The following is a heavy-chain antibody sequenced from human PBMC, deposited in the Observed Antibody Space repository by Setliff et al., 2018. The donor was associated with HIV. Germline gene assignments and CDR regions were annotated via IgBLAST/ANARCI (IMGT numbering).Heavy chain of an antibody. J-gene: IGHJ5*02. CDR2: IYSDGST. V-gene: IGHV3-66*02. Sequence: GGSLRLSCEASGFTVSSSYMAWVRQAPGKGLEWVSTIYSDGSTYHRDSVKGRFTLSRDNSKNTVYLQVGSLRPDDTAMYYCAKADDGAAAGPAPWGQGTLVTVSS. CDR1: GFTVSSSY. D-gene: IGHD6-13*01. CDR3: AKADDGAAAGPAP.